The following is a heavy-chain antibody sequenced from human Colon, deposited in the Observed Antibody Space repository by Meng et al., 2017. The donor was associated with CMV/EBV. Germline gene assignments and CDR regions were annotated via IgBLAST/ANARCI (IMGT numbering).Heavy chain of an antibody. V-gene: IGHV5-51*01. CDR1: GYSFTSYW. Sequence: GESLKISCKGSGYSFTSYWIGWVRQMPGKGLEWMGIIYPGDSDTRYSPSFQGQVTISADKSISTAYLQWSSLKASDTAMYYCARVGNDFWSGYYNCLDPWGQGTLVTVSS. CDR2: IYPGDSDT. J-gene: IGHJ5*02. D-gene: IGHD3-3*01. CDR3: ARVGNDFWSGYYNCLDP.